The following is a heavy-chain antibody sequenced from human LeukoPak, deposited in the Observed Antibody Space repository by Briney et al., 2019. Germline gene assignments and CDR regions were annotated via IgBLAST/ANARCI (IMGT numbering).Heavy chain of an antibody. CDR1: GYTLTELS. CDR2: FDPEDGET. Sequence: ASVKVSCKVSGYTLTELSMHWVRQAPGKGLEWMGGFDPEDGETIYAQKFQGRVNMTEDTSTDTAYMELSSLRSEDTAVYYCATGKVDIPEESDYYYGMDVWGQGTTVTVSS. D-gene: IGHD5-12*01. CDR3: ATGKVDIPEESDYYYGMDV. J-gene: IGHJ6*02. V-gene: IGHV1-24*01.